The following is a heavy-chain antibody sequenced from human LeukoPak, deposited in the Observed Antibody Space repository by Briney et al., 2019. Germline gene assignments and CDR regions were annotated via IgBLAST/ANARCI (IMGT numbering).Heavy chain of an antibody. CDR3: TRDRGGSPTDVFDY. V-gene: IGHV3-23*01. CDR2: ITDVGDI. Sequence: PGGSLRLSCAASGLTFSKCALTWVRQAQGKGLEWVSTITDVGDIFYTYSVRGRFTISRDNSKNTVYMQMDGLRAEDTAVYYCTRDRGGSPTDVFDYWGQGTLVTVSS. CDR1: GLTFSKCA. D-gene: IGHD2-15*01. J-gene: IGHJ4*02.